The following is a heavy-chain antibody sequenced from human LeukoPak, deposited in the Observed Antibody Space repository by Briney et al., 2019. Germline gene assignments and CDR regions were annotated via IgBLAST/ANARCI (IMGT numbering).Heavy chain of an antibody. CDR1: GFTFSSYD. CDR2: ISGSGGRT. V-gene: IGHV3-23*01. CDR3: AKGGDSSSWNFDY. J-gene: IGHJ4*02. Sequence: GGSLRLSCAASGFTFSSYDMSWVRQAPGKGLEWVSGISGSGGRTYYADSVKGRFTISRDNSKNTLHLQMNSLRAEDSAVYYCAKGGDSSSWNFDYWGQGTLVTVSS. D-gene: IGHD6-13*01.